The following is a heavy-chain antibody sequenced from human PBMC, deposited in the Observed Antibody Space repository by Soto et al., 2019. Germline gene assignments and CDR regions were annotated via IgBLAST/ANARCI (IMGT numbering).Heavy chain of an antibody. CDR3: NRHYSDSSGYYPKFDY. J-gene: IGHJ4*02. V-gene: IGHV1-3*01. CDR1: GYTLTYYT. Sequence: ASVKLSCKASGYTLTYYTVHWGSQAPGQRLEWMGWINAGDGNTKYSPNFQGRVTITKDTSASTVYMELSSLRSEDTAVYFCNRHYSDSSGYYPKFDYWGQGTLVTVS. D-gene: IGHD3-22*01. CDR2: INAGDGNT.